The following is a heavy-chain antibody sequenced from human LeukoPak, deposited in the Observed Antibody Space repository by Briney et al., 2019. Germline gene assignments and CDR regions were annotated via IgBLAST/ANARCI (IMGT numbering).Heavy chain of an antibody. CDR3: AEGSYGYSYYYYGMDV. J-gene: IGHJ6*02. D-gene: IGHD5-18*01. CDR1: GGTFSSYA. V-gene: IGHV1-69*04. Sequence: SVKVSCKASGGTFSSYAISWVRQAPGQGLEWMGRIIPILGIANYAQKFQGGVTITADKSTSTAYMELSSLRSEDTAVYYYAEGSYGYSYYYYGMDVWGQGTTVTVSS. CDR2: IIPILGIA.